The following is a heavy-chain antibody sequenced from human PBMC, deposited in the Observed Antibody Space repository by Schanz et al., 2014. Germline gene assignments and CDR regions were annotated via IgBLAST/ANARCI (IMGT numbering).Heavy chain of an antibody. CDR1: GFTFSSYW. Sequence: EVQLVESGGGLVQPGGSLRLSCAASGFTFSSYWMHWVRQVPGKGLVWVSRIKSDGSSTSYADSVKGRFTISRDNAKNTLYLQMNSLRAEDTAVYSCARPPLWFGDNYFDPWGRGTLVTVSS. CDR3: ARPPLWFGDNYFDP. CDR2: IKSDGSST. V-gene: IGHV3-74*01. D-gene: IGHD3-10*01. J-gene: IGHJ5*02.